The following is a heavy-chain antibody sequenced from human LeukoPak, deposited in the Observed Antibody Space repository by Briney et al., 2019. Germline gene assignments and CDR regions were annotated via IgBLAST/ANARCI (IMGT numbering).Heavy chain of an antibody. J-gene: IGHJ3*02. CDR2: ISGSGGST. CDR3: AKPVVAARDAFDI. Sequence: PGGSLRLSWAASGFTFSSYAMSWVRQAPGKGLEWVSAISGSGGSTYYADSVKGRFTISRDNSKNTLYLQMNSLRAEDTAVYYCAKPVVAARDAFDIWGQGTMVTVSS. D-gene: IGHD2-15*01. V-gene: IGHV3-23*01. CDR1: GFTFSSYA.